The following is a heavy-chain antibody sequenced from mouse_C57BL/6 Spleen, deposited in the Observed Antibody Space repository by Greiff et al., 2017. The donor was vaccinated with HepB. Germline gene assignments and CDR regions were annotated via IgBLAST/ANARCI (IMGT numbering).Heavy chain of an antibody. CDR2: IDPSDSYT. D-gene: IGHD1-1*01. V-gene: IGHV1-50*01. Sequence: QVQLQQPGAELVKPGASVKLSCKASGYTFTSYWMQWVKQRPGQGLEWIGEIDPSDSYTNYNQKFKGKATLTVDTSSSTAYMQLSSLTSEDSAVYYCARWGDYYGSSYVYYFDYWGQGTTLTVSS. CDR3: ARWGDYYGSSYVYYFDY. CDR1: GYTFTSYW. J-gene: IGHJ2*01.